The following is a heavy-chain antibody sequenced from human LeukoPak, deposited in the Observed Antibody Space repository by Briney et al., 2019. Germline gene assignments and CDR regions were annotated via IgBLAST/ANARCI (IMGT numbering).Heavy chain of an antibody. V-gene: IGHV4-59*12. J-gene: IGHJ4*02. CDR1: GGSISSYY. Sequence: SETLSLTCTVSGGSISSYYWSWIRQPPGKGLEWIGYIYYSGSTNYNPSLKSRVTISVDTSKNQFSLKLSSVTAADTAVYYCAREVSLAGWDYWGQGTLVTVSS. CDR2: IYYSGST. CDR3: AREVSLAGWDY. D-gene: IGHD5-24*01.